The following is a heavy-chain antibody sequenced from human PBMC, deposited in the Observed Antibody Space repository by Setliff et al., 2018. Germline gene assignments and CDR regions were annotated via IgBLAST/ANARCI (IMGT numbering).Heavy chain of an antibody. Sequence: ASVKASCKASAYTFTGYYIHWVRQAPGQGLEWMGRINPNSGGTNYAQKFQGRVTMTRDTSISTAYMELSSLKSDDTAMYYCARGLLWFGVPQLDYWGQGTLVTVSS. CDR3: ARGLLWFGVPQLDY. D-gene: IGHD3-10*01. V-gene: IGHV1-2*06. CDR1: AYTFTGYY. CDR2: INPNSGGT. J-gene: IGHJ4*02.